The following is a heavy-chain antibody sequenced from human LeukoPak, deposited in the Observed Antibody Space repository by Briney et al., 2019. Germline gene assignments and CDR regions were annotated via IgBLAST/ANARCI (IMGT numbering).Heavy chain of an antibody. D-gene: IGHD3-3*01. CDR1: GYTFTSYG. CDR3: ARDPRITIFGVVITPDYMDV. V-gene: IGHV1-2*02. J-gene: IGHJ6*03. CDR2: IDPNSGGT. Sequence: GASVKVSCKASGYTFTSYGISWVRQAPGQGLEWMGWIDPNSGGTNYAQKFQGRVTMTRDTSISTAYMELSRLRSDDTAVYYCARDPRITIFGVVITPDYMDVWGKGTTVTVSS.